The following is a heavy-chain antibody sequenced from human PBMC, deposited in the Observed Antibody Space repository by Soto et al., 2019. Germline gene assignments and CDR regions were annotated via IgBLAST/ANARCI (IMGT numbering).Heavy chain of an antibody. CDR2: INAGNGNT. J-gene: IGHJ4*02. CDR1: GYTFTSYA. D-gene: IGHD2-15*01. Sequence: QVQLVQSGAEEKKPGASVKVSCKASGYTFTSYAMHWVRQAPGQRLECMGWINAGNGNTKYSQKFQGRVTITRDTSESTAYMELSSLRSEDTAVYYCARDLGYALPDYWGQGTLVTVSS. CDR3: ARDLGYALPDY. V-gene: IGHV1-3*05.